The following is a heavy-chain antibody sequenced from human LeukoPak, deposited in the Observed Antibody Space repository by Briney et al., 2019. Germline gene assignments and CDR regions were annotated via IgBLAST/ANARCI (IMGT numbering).Heavy chain of an antibody. CDR3: ARDKNDYGSGSYDY. D-gene: IGHD3-10*01. CDR1: GGSISSYY. V-gene: IGHV4-59*01. CDR2: IYYSGST. Sequence: SETLSLTCTVSGGSISSYYWSWIRQPPGKGLEWIGYIYYSGSTNYNPSLKSRVTISEDTSKSQFSLKLSSVTAADTAVYYCARDKNDYGSGSYDYWGQGTLVTVSS. J-gene: IGHJ4*02.